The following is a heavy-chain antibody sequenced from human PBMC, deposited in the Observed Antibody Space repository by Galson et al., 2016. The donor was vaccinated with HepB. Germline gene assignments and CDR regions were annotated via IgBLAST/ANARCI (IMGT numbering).Heavy chain of an antibody. J-gene: IGHJ6*01. Sequence: SLRLSCAASGFTFGDYAMNWFRQAPGKGLEWVGFIRRKADGGTTECAASVKGRFTISRDNAKNSLYLQMNSLHQGPIGLPPGTLLQEHLWG. V-gene: IGHV3-49*03. CDR2: IRRKADGGTT. CDR3: TLLQEHL. CDR1: GFTFGDYA.